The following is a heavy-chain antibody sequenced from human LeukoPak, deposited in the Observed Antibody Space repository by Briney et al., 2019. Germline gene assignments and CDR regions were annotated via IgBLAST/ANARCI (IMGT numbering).Heavy chain of an antibody. D-gene: IGHD1-1*01. CDR3: ARGDRADGTYYFDY. Sequence: SETLSLTCAVYGGSFSGYYWTWIRQPPGKGLEWIGELNHSGSTNYNPSLKSRVTISVDTSKNQFSLKLSSVTAADTAVYYCARGDRADGTYYFDYWGQGTLVTVSS. V-gene: IGHV4-34*01. CDR2: LNHSGST. J-gene: IGHJ4*02. CDR1: GGSFSGYY.